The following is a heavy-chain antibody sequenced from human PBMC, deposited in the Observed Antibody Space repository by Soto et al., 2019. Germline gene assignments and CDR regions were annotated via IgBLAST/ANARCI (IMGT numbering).Heavy chain of an antibody. V-gene: IGHV1-18*01. CDR1: GYTFTSYG. CDR3: AREQYGDYEGDYYYYGMDV. CDR2: ISAYNGNT. D-gene: IGHD4-17*01. Sequence: VASVKVSCKASGYTFTSYGISWVRQAPGQGLEWMGWISAYNGNTNYAQKLQGRVTMTTDTSTSTAYMELRSLRSDDTAVYYCAREQYGDYEGDYYYYGMDVWGQGTTVTVSS. J-gene: IGHJ6*02.